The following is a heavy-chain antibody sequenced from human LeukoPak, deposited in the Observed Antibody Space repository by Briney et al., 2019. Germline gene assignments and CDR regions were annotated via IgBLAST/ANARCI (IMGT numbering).Heavy chain of an antibody. D-gene: IGHD6-19*01. J-gene: IGHJ4*02. CDR1: GFSFDDYA. V-gene: IGHV3-9*03. CDR3: AKERTALAVAGTGFDY. CDR2: ISWNSGSM. Sequence: PGRSLRLSCAASGFSFDDYAMHWVRQAPGKGLEWVAGISWNSGSMDYVDSVKGRFTISRDNAKNSVYLQMNSLRAEDMALYYCAKERTALAVAGTGFDYWGQGTLVTVSS.